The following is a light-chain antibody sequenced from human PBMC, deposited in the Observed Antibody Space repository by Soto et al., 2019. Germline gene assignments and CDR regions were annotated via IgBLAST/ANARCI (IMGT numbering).Light chain of an antibody. CDR3: QQYKTYSRT. CDR2: KAS. Sequence: DIQMTQSPSTLSASVGDRVTITCRASQSISPWLAWYQQKPGKAPRILIYKASTLESGVPSRFSGSESGTEFTLTISSLQPDDFATYYCQQYKTYSRTFGQGTKLAIK. V-gene: IGKV1-5*03. CDR1: QSISPW. J-gene: IGKJ2*01.